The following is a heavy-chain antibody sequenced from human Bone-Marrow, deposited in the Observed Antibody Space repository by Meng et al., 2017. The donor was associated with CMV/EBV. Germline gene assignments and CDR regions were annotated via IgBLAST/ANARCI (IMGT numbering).Heavy chain of an antibody. V-gene: IGHV4-59*12. Sequence: SETLSLTCTVSDGSISSYYWSWIRQPPGKGLEWIGYIYYSGSTNYNPSLKSRVTISVDTSKNQFSLKLSSVTAADTAVYYCARDLISSWYPYYFDYWGQGTLVTVSS. CDR3: ARDLISSWYPYYFDY. J-gene: IGHJ4*02. CDR2: IYYSGST. D-gene: IGHD6-19*01. CDR1: DGSISSYY.